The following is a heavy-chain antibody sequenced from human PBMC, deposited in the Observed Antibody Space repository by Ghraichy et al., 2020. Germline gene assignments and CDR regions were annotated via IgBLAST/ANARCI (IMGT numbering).Heavy chain of an antibody. CDR2: IYYSGST. CDR1: GGSVSSGSYY. J-gene: IGHJ4*02. D-gene: IGHD3-3*01. V-gene: IGHV4-61*01. CDR3: ASGGDFWSGYSAPAFDY. Sequence: SQTLSLTCTVSGGSVSSGSYYWSWIRQPPGKGLEWIGYIYYSGSTNYNPSLKSRVTISVDTSKNQFSLKLSSVTAADTAVYYCASGGDFWSGYSAPAFDYWGQGTLVTVSS.